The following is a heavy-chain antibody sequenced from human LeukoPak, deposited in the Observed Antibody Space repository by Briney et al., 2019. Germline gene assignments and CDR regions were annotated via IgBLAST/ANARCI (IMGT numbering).Heavy chain of an antibody. V-gene: IGHV3-7*01. Sequence: PGGSLXLSCGASGFTFSNYWMNWVRQAPGKGLEWVANIKHDGSEKYYVDSVKGRFTISRDNAYNSLFLQMNSLGAEDTAMYYCVRGGSVEIPGWYGLYNWGQGTLVTVSS. CDR2: IKHDGSEK. J-gene: IGHJ4*02. D-gene: IGHD6-19*01. CDR1: GFTFSNYW. CDR3: VRGGSVEIPGWYGLYN.